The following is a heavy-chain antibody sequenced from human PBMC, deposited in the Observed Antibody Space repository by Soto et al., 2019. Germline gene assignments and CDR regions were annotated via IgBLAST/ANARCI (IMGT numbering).Heavy chain of an antibody. CDR2: ISSTGNTI. Sequence: EVQLAESGGGLVQPGGSLRLSCTAAGFIFRSYEMNWVRQAPGKGLEWISYISSTGNTIYYADSVKGRFIISRDNAKKSLFLQMDSLRGEDTAVYFCARGLGEAYFDYWGQGTLVTVSP. CDR3: ARGLGEAYFDY. J-gene: IGHJ4*02. CDR1: GFIFRSYE. D-gene: IGHD3-16*01. V-gene: IGHV3-48*03.